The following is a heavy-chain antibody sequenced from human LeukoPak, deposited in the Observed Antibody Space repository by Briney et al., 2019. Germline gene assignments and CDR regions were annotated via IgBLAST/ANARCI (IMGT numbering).Heavy chain of an antibody. CDR2: IKEDGSEK. Sequence: GGSLRLSCAASGFTLTTYWMTWVRQAPGKGLEWVANIKEDGSEKYYVDAVKGRFTISRDNAKNTLYLQMNSLRAEDTAVYYCASGATIFGAVVDSFDIWGQGTLVTVCS. CDR1: GFTLTTYW. D-gene: IGHD3-3*02. J-gene: IGHJ3*02. CDR3: ASGATIFGAVVDSFDI. V-gene: IGHV3-7*01.